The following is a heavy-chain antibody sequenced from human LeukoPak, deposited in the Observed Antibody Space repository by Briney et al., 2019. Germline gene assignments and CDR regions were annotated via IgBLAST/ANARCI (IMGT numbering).Heavy chain of an antibody. CDR1: GFTFSTYD. CDR3: VRGGRDGYNFYYFDY. Sequence: GGSLRLSCAASGFTFSTYDMHWVRHATGKSLEWVSAIGTAGDTYYPGSVKGRFTISREDAMNSLYLQMNSLRAGGTAVYYCVRGGRDGYNFYYFDYWGQGTLVTVSS. CDR2: IGTAGDT. V-gene: IGHV3-13*01. D-gene: IGHD5-24*01. J-gene: IGHJ4*02.